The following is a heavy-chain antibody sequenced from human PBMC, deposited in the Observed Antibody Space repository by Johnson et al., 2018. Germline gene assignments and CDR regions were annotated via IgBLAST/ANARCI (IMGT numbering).Heavy chain of an antibody. CDR3: ARTYDSSGYFSPVDYYYGMDV. CDR2: ISGSGGST. D-gene: IGHD3-22*01. J-gene: IGHJ6*02. CDR1: GFTFSSYA. V-gene: IGHV3-23*04. Sequence: VQLVESGGGLVQPGGSLRLSCAASGFTFSSYAMSWVRQAPGKGLEWVSAISGSGGSTYYADSVKGRFTISRDNSKNTLYLQMNSLRAEDTAVYYCARTYDSSGYFSPVDYYYGMDVWGQGTTVTVSS.